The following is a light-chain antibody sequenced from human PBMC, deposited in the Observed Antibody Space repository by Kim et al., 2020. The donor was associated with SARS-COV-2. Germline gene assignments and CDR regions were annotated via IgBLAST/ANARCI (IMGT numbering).Light chain of an antibody. CDR1: QSVSNNY. J-gene: IGKJ4*02. V-gene: IGKV3D-20*01. CDR2: HAS. Sequence: EIVLTQSPATLSLSPGERATLSCGASQSVSNNYLAWYQQKPGLAPSLLIYHASSRATGIPDRFSGSGSGTDFTLIISRLEPEDFAVYYCHRYVGSPPTFGGGTKLEIK. CDR3: HRYVGSPPT.